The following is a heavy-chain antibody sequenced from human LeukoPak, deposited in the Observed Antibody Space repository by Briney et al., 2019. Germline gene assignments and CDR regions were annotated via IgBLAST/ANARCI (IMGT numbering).Heavy chain of an antibody. CDR1: GGSISSYY. Sequence: SETLSLTCTVSGGSISSYYWSWIRQPPGKGLEWIGYIYYRGSTNYNPSLKSRVTISVDTSKNQFSLKLSSVTAADTAVYYCASHKAATGYYYYGMDVWGQGTTVTVSS. CDR3: ASHKAATGYYYYGMDV. J-gene: IGHJ6*02. V-gene: IGHV4-59*08. D-gene: IGHD2-15*01. CDR2: IYYRGST.